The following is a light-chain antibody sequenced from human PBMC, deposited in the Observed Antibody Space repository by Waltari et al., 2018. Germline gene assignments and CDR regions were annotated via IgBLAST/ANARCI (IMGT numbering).Light chain of an antibody. V-gene: IGKV3-20*01. CDR3: QQYGSSPWT. CDR1: QSVSSSY. Sequence: EIVLTQSPGTLSLYPGERATLSCRASQSVSSSYLAWYQQKPGQAPRVLIHGASNRATGNPDRFSGSGSGTDFTLTISRLEPEDFAVYYCQQYGSSPWTFGQGTKVEIK. J-gene: IGKJ1*01. CDR2: GAS.